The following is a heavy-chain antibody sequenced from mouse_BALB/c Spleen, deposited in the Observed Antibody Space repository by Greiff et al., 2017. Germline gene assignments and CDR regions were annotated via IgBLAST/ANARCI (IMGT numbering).Heavy chain of an antibody. Sequence: EVQRVESGGGLVKPGGSLKLSCAASGFAFSSYDMSWVRQTPEKRLEWVAYISSGGGSTYYPDTVKGRFTISRDNAKNTLYLQMSSLKSEDTAMYYCAREYGNYGAYWGQGTLVTVSA. CDR2: ISSGGGST. CDR1: GFAFSSYD. V-gene: IGHV5-12-1*01. CDR3: AREYGNYGAY. D-gene: IGHD2-1*01. J-gene: IGHJ3*01.